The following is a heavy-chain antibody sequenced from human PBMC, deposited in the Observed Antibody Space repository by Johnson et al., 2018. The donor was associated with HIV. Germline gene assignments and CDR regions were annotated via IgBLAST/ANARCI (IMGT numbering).Heavy chain of an antibody. CDR1: GFTFDDYG. D-gene: IGHD6-13*01. V-gene: IGHV3-20*04. CDR2: INWNGGSI. CDR3: TKCIWGSSLIDAFDI. Sequence: VQLVESGGGVVRPGGSLRLSCAASGFTFDDYGMSWVRQAPGKGLEWVSGINWNGGSIGYADSVKGRFTISRDNAKHSLYLQMNSLRGEDTAVYYCTKCIWGSSLIDAFDIWGQGTKVTVSS. J-gene: IGHJ3*02.